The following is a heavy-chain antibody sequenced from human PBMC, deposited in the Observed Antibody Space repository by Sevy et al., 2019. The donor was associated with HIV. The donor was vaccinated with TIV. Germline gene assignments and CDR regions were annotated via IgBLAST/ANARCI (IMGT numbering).Heavy chain of an antibody. CDR3: ARGDFSEKGSRSGYFVEAFDI. CDR1: GFTFSSYW. V-gene: IGHV3-7*01. Sequence: GGSLRLSCAASGFTFSSYWMSWVRQAPGKGLEWVANLNPDGSEQYYVDSVKGRFTISRDNAENSLYLQMNSLRAEDTSLYYCARGDFSEKGSRSGYFVEAFDIWGQGTMVTVSS. D-gene: IGHD3-22*01. J-gene: IGHJ3*02. CDR2: LNPDGSEQ.